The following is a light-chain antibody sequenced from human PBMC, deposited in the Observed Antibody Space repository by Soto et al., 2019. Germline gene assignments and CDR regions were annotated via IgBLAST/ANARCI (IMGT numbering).Light chain of an antibody. CDR3: CSYANSGTYV. CDR2: EGS. J-gene: IGLJ1*01. V-gene: IGLV2-23*01. CDR1: SSDVGSYNL. Sequence: SALTQPASVSGSPGQSITISCTGTSSDVGSYNLVSWYQQHPGKAPKLIIYEGSKRPSGVSNRFSGSKSGNTASLTISGLQAEDEADYYCCSYANSGTYVFGTGTKLTVL.